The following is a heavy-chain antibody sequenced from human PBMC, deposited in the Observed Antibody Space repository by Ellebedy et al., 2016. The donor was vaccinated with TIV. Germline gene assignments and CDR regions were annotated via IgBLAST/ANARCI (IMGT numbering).Heavy chain of an antibody. J-gene: IGHJ4*02. D-gene: IGHD6-19*01. V-gene: IGHV3-23*01. CDR3: AKDHRSSGWPAFDS. CDR1: GLTFSNNA. CDR2: ISDSGSST. Sequence: PGGSLRLSCAASGLTFSNNAMSWVRQAPGKGLEWVSGISDSGSSTYYADSVKGRFTISRDNSKNTLYLRMDSLRVEDTAVYYCAKDHRSSGWPAFDSWGQGTLVTVSS.